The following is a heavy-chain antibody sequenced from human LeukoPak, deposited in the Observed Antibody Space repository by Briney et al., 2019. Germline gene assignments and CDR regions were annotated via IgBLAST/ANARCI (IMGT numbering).Heavy chain of an antibody. CDR2: ISWNSGSI. V-gene: IGHV3-9*01. J-gene: IGHJ6*02. Sequence: GRSLRLSCAASGFTFDDYAMHWVRQAPGKSLEWVSGISWNSGSIGYADSVKGRFTISRDNAKNFLYLQMNSLRAEDTALYYCAKVGLARYYYYGMDVWGQGTTVTVFS. CDR3: AKVGLARYYYYGMDV. D-gene: IGHD3-16*01. CDR1: GFTFDDYA.